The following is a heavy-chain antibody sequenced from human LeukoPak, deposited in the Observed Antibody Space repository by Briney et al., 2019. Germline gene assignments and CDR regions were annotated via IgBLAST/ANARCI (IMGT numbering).Heavy chain of an antibody. J-gene: IGHJ4*02. CDR3: ARRGFLSTSGGTAPAWKNEAAAGYVAGARIDY. D-gene: IGHD6-13*01. CDR1: GGSFSGYY. V-gene: IGHV4-34*01. Sequence: SETLSLTCAVYGGSFSGYYWSWIRQPPGKGLEWIGEINHSGSTNYNPSLKSRVTISVDTSKNQFSLKLSSVTAADTAVYYCARRGFLSTSGGTAPAWKNEAAAGYVAGARIDYWGQGTLVTVSS. CDR2: INHSGST.